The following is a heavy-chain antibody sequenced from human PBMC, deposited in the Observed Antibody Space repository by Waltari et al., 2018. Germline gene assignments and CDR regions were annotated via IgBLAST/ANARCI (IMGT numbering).Heavy chain of an antibody. CDR1: GYSISSGYY. Sequence: QVQLQESGPGLVKPSETLSLTCAVSGYSISSGYYWGWIRQPPGKGLEWIGSIYHSGSTYYNPSLKSRVTISVDTSKNQFSLKLSSVTAADTAVYYCARVNDFWSGYGPWSWFDPWGQGTLVTVSS. CDR2: IYHSGST. V-gene: IGHV4-38-2*01. CDR3: ARVNDFWSGYGPWSWFDP. J-gene: IGHJ5*02. D-gene: IGHD3-3*01.